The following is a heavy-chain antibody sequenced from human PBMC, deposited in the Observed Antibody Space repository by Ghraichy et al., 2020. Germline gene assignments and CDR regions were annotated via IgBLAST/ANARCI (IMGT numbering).Heavy chain of an antibody. Sequence: GGSLRLSCAASGFSFSKAWMNWVRQAPGKGLEWVGRIKSKSDGGTIDYGAPVKGRFSISRDDSKKTLYLQMNSLRTEDTATYYCTTLNIVEVTADVGPWGQGTLVTVSS. CDR3: TTLNIVEVTADVGP. CDR2: IKSKSDGGTI. CDR1: GFSFSKAW. D-gene: IGHD2-21*02. J-gene: IGHJ5*02. V-gene: IGHV3-15*07.